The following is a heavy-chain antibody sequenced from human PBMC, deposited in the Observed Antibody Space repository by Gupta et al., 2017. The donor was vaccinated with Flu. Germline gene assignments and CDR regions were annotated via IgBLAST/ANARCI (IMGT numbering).Heavy chain of an antibody. CDR3: AREKFCDSTSCYRWFDP. Sequence: PGQGLEWMGRINPHSGTTNYEQKFQGGVTVTMDTSISTAYMELSGLTSGDTAVYYCAREKFCDSTSCYRWFDPWCQGTLVTVSS. CDR2: INPHSGTT. D-gene: IGHD2-2*02. V-gene: IGHV1-2*06. J-gene: IGHJ5*02.